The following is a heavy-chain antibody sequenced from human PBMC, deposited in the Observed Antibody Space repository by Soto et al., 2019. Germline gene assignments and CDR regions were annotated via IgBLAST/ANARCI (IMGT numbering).Heavy chain of an antibody. V-gene: IGHV1-69*01. J-gene: IGHJ6*02. CDR1: GGTFSSYA. CDR3: AIEDITMFGDWEYYYYYGMDV. Sequence: QVQLVQSGAEVKKPGSSVKVSCKASGGTFSSYAISWVRQAPGQGLEWMGGIIPIFGTANYAQKFQGRVTITADESTSTAYMELSSMRSEDTDVYYCAIEDITMFGDWEYYYYYGMDVWGQGTTVTVSS. CDR2: IIPIFGTA. D-gene: IGHD3-3*01.